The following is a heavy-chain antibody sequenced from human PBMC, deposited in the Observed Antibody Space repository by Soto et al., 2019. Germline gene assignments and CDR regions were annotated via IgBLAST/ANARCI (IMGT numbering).Heavy chain of an antibody. CDR1: GFTFSEYS. CDR2: ISSDGDIT. V-gene: IGHV3-64D*06. CDR3: VKVSTFYDILTGYYSTNFFDP. J-gene: IGHJ5*02. Sequence: GGSLRLSCSASGFTFSEYSMHWVRQAPGKGLQYVSTISSDGDITYYADSVKGRFTISRDNSKNTLYLQMNSLRPEDTAVYYCVKVSTFYDILTGYYSTNFFDPWGQGTLVTV. D-gene: IGHD3-9*01.